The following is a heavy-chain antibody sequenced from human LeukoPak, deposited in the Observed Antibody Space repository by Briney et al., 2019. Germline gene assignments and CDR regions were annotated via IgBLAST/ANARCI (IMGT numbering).Heavy chain of an antibody. CDR1: GLTFSSYW. Sequence: GGSLRLSCAASGLTFSSYWMSWVRQAPGKGLEWVANIKQDGSEKYYVDSVKGRFTISRDNAKNSLYLQMNSLRAEDTAVYYCALERGTRYSSSATPAFYFDYWGQGTLVTVSS. V-gene: IGHV3-7*01. CDR2: IKQDGSEK. D-gene: IGHD6-6*01. J-gene: IGHJ4*02. CDR3: ALERGTRYSSSATPAFYFDY.